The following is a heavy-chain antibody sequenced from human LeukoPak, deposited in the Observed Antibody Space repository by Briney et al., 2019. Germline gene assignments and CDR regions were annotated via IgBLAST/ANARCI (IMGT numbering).Heavy chain of an antibody. CDR3: AREVRDGYNYYFDY. D-gene: IGHD5-24*01. J-gene: IGHJ4*02. CDR1: GGTFSSYT. V-gene: IGHV1-69*10. CDR2: IIPILGIA. Sequence: SVKVSCKASGGTFSSYTISWVRQAPGQGLEWLGGIIPILGIANYAQKFQGRVTITADKSTSTAYMELSSLRSEDTAVYYCAREVRDGYNYYFDYWGQGTLVTVSS.